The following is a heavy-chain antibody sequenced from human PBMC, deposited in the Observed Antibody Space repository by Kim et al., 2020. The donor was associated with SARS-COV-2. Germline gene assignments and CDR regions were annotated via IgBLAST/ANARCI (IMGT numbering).Heavy chain of an antibody. D-gene: IGHD2-15*01. CDR2: IYSGGST. CDR3: VCGNGVGYYYYGMDV. J-gene: IGHJ6*02. CDR1: GFTVSSNY. Sequence: GGSLRLSCAASGFTVSSNYMSWVRQAPGKGLEWVSVIYSGGSTYYADSVKGRFTISRDNSKNTLYLQMNSLRAEDTAVYYCVCGNGVGYYYYGMDVWGQGTTVTVSS. V-gene: IGHV3-66*01.